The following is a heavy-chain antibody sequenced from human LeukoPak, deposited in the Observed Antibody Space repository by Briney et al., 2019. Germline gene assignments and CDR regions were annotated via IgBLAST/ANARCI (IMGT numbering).Heavy chain of an antibody. Sequence: GGSLRLSCAASGFTFSSYWMNWVRQAPGKGLEWVANIKQDGTGKYYVDSVKGRFTISRDNAKSSLYLQMNSLRAEDTAVYYCVRGDQKVGATRGFDYWGQGTLVTVSS. CDR1: GFTFSSYW. CDR3: VRGDQKVGATRGFDY. J-gene: IGHJ4*02. V-gene: IGHV3-7*01. CDR2: IKQDGTGK. D-gene: IGHD1-26*01.